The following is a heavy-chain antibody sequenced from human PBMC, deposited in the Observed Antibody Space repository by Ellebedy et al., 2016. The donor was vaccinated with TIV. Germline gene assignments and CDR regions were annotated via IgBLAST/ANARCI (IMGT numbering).Heavy chain of an antibody. D-gene: IGHD6-19*01. J-gene: IGHJ6*02. V-gene: IGHV3-21*01. CDR1: GFTFSSYS. CDR3: ARGEQWLVHQVVYYYGMDV. Sequence: GESLKISCAASGFTFSSYSMNWVSQAPGKGLEWVSSISSSSSYIYYADSVKGRFTISRDNAKNSLYLQMNSLRAEDTAVYYCARGEQWLVHQVVYYYGMDVWGQGTTVTVSS. CDR2: ISSSSSYI.